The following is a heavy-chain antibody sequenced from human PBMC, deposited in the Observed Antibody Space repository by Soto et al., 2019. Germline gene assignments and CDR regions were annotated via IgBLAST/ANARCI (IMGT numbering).Heavy chain of an antibody. CDR3: ARDNILGILYGGMDV. J-gene: IGHJ6*02. D-gene: IGHD3-3*01. V-gene: IGHV4-30-4*01. Sequence: KTSETRARTWTVSGGSISSGDYYWSWIRQPPGKVLEWIGYIYYSGSTYYNPSLKSRVTISVDTSKNQFSLKLSSVTAADTAVYYCARDNILGILYGGMDVWGQGTTVTVSS. CDR2: IYYSGST. CDR1: GGSISSGDYY.